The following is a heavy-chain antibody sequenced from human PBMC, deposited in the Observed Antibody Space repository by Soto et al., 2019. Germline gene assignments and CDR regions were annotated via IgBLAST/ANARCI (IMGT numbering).Heavy chain of an antibody. J-gene: IGHJ6*02. CDR3: ARGLAVAADGGYYGMDV. D-gene: IGHD6-19*01. CDR2: TYYRSKWYN. CDR1: VDSVSSNSAA. Sequence: SQTLSLTCAISVDSVSSNSAAWNWIRQSPSRGLEWLGRTYYRSKWYNDYAVSVKSRITINPDTSKNQFSLQLNSVTPEDTAVYYCARGLAVAADGGYYGMDVWGQGTTVTVSS. V-gene: IGHV6-1*01.